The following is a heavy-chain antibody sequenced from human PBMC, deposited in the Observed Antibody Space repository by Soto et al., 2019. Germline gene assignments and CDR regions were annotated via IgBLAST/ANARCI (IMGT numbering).Heavy chain of an antibody. CDR2: IWDDGSNK. V-gene: IGHV3-33*06. Sequence: GGSLRLSCAASGFTFSSYGMHWVRQAPGKGLEWVAVIWDDGSNKYYADSVKGRFNISRDNSKNTVSLHMNSLRAEDTALYYFAKDRPRRTSVYFFDYWGQGTPVTVSS. CDR3: AKDRPRRTSVYFFDY. CDR1: GFTFSSYG. D-gene: IGHD2-8*01. J-gene: IGHJ4*02.